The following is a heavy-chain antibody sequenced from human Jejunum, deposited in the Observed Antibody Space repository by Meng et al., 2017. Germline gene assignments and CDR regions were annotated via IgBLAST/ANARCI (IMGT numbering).Heavy chain of an antibody. V-gene: IGHV4-59*01. D-gene: IGHD3-22*01. J-gene: IGHJ4*02. CDR1: GDSMTYNY. CDR2: VYYSGNT. Sequence: GSLRLSCTVSGDSMTYNYWSWVRQTPGKGLEWIGYVYYSGNTYYNPSLKSRVTISIDTSRNQFSLKLSSVTAADTAVYYCARGGGYNFDYWGQETLVTVSS. CDR3: ARGGGYNFDY.